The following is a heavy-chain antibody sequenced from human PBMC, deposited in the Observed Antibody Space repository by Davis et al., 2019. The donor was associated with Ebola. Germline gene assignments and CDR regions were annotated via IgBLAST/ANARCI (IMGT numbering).Heavy chain of an antibody. D-gene: IGHD1-26*01. CDR1: GFSFSDYY. J-gene: IGHJ4*02. CDR3: ARAVGSAQRAYYDY. CDR2: IYSGGKT. V-gene: IGHV3-66*01. Sequence: GESLKISCVVSGFSFSDYYVNWFRQAPGQGLEWLAIIYSGGKTSYSDGVKGRFTITRDNSKSTLYLQMNSLRVEDTAVYYCARAVGSAQRAYYDYWGQGTLVTVSS.